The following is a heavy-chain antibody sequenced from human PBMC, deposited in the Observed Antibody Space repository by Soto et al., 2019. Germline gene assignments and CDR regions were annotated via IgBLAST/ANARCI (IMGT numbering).Heavy chain of an antibody. CDR2: IWFDGSNE. J-gene: IGHJ4*02. D-gene: IGHD3-10*01. Sequence: GGSLRLSCAASEFAFNIYGMHWVRQAPGKGLEWVAVIWFDGSNENYADSVKGRFTISRDNSKNTLYLQMNSLRAEDTAVYYCVRGVRNSGRPFTSGETFDYWGQGTLVTVSS. V-gene: IGHV3-33*01. CDR3: VRGVRNSGRPFTSGETFDY. CDR1: EFAFNIYG.